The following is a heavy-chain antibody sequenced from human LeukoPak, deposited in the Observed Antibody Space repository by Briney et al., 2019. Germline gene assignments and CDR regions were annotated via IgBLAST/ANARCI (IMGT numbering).Heavy chain of an antibody. Sequence: SETLSLTCTVSGGSISSHYWGWIRQPPGKGLEWIGYISYSGNTNYNPSLTSRVTISVDTSKNQFSLKLSSVTAADTAVYYCARVIWFGEFSFDPWGQGTLVTVSS. V-gene: IGHV4-59*11. CDR1: GGSISSHY. D-gene: IGHD3-10*01. J-gene: IGHJ5*02. CDR3: ARVIWFGEFSFDP. CDR2: ISYSGNT.